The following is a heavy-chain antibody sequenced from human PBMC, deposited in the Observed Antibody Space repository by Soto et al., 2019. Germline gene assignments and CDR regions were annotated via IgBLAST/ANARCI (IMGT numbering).Heavy chain of an antibody. Sequence: GGSLRLSCAASGFTFSTYSMNWVRQAPGKGMEWISYITSSSTTIFYADSVKGRFTISRDNAKNSLYLQMNSLRDEDTSVYYCARDNGIAGSFDPWGQGTLVTVSS. CDR1: GFTFSTYS. CDR2: ITSSSTTI. D-gene: IGHD6-13*01. V-gene: IGHV3-48*02. J-gene: IGHJ5*02. CDR3: ARDNGIAGSFDP.